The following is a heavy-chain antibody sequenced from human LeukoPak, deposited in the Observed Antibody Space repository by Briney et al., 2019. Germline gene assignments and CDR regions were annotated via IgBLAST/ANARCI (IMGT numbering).Heavy chain of an antibody. Sequence: GGSLRLSCAASGFTFSSYIMNWVRQAPGKGLEWVSSISPTTAYIYYADSVKGRLAVSRDNAKNSLYLQMHSLRAEDTAVYYCATSYYMDVWGKGATVTVSS. J-gene: IGHJ6*03. CDR2: ISPTTAYI. CDR1: GFTFSSYI. V-gene: IGHV3-21*01. CDR3: ATSYYMDV.